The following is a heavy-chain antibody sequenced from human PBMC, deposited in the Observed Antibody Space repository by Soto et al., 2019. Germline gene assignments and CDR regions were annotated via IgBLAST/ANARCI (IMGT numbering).Heavy chain of an antibody. Sequence: EVQLVESGGDLVQPGGSLKLSCAASGLPFSGSPIHWVRQASGKGLEWVGRIRSKANTYATAYATSVKGRFTISRDDSKNTTYLQMNSLKTEDTAVYFCTRPGFGDFVDPYDYCIDVWGQGTTVTVSS. CDR1: GLPFSGSP. CDR2: IRSKANTYAT. J-gene: IGHJ6*02. V-gene: IGHV3-73*02. CDR3: TRPGFGDFVDPYDYCIDV. D-gene: IGHD2-2*01.